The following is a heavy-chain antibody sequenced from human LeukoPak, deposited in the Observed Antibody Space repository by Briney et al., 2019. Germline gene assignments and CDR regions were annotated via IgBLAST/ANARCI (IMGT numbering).Heavy chain of an antibody. Sequence: SETLSLTCTVSGGSISSSSYYWGWIRQPPGKGLEWIGSIYYSGSTYYNPSLKSRVTISVDTSKNQFSLKLSSVTAAYTAVYYCARRPFISSSVPFDYWGQGTLVTVSS. V-gene: IGHV4-39*01. J-gene: IGHJ4*02. CDR1: GGSISSSSYY. D-gene: IGHD6-6*01. CDR2: IYYSGST. CDR3: ARRPFISSSVPFDY.